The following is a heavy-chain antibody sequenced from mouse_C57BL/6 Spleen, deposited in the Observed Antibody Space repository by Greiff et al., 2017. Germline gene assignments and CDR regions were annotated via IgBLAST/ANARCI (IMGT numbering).Heavy chain of an antibody. CDR1: GYTFTDYY. V-gene: IGHV1-26*01. Sequence: VQLQQSGPELVKPGASVKISCKASGYTFTDYYMNWVKQSHGKSLEWIGDINPNNGGTSYNQKFKGKATLTVDKSSSTAYMELRSLTSEDSAVYYCARGITTGSPYYYAMDYWGQGTSVTVSS. CDR3: ARGITTGSPYYYAMDY. D-gene: IGHD1-1*01. CDR2: INPNNGGT. J-gene: IGHJ4*01.